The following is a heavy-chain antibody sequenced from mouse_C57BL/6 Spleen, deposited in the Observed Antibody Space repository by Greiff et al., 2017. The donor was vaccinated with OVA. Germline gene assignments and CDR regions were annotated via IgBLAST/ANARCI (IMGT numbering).Heavy chain of an antibody. D-gene: IGHD2-3*01. CDR2: ISDGGSYT. V-gene: IGHV5-4*01. Sequence: EVQVVESGGGLVKPGGSLKLSCAASGFTFSSYAMSWVRQTPEKRLEWVATISDGGSYTYYPDNVKGRFTISRDNAKNNLYLQMSHLKSEDTAMYYCAREGLLQRSAWFAYWGQGTLVTVSA. CDR3: AREGLLQRSAWFAY. CDR1: GFTFSSYA. J-gene: IGHJ3*01.